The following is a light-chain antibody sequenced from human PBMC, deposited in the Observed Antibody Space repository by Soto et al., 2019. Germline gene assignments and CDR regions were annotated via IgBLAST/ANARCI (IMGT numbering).Light chain of an antibody. CDR3: QQYGSSPIT. Sequence: DIRMTQSPSSLSASVGNTVTITFLASQSISSHLNWYQQKPGKAPNLLMYTASNLQSGVPSRFSGSGSGTDFTLTISSLQPEDFATYYCQQYGSSPITFGQGTRLEI. J-gene: IGKJ5*01. CDR1: QSISSH. CDR2: TAS. V-gene: IGKV1-39*01.